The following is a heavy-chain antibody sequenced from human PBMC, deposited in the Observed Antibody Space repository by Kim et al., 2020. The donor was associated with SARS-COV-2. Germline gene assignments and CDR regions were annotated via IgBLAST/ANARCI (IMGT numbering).Heavy chain of an antibody. V-gene: IGHV3-20*04. Sequence: GGSLRLSCAASGFTFGDYGMSWVRQAPGKGLEWVSGINWNGGSTGYADSVKGRFTISRDNAKNSLYLQMNSLRAEDTALYYCARVGSSSWYSHPHYGMDVWGQGTTVTVSS. CDR3: ARVGSSSWYSHPHYGMDV. CDR2: INWNGGST. J-gene: IGHJ6*02. CDR1: GFTFGDYG. D-gene: IGHD6-13*01.